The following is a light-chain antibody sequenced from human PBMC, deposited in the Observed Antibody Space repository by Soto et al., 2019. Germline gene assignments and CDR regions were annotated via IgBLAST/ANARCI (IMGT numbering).Light chain of an antibody. J-gene: IGLJ2*01. CDR3: SSYTSSSTLEVL. V-gene: IGLV2-14*01. Sequence: QSALTQPASVSGSPGQSITISCTGAISDIGFYDYVSWYQQHPGKAPKLLIYEVTNRPSGVSNRFSGSKSGNTASLTISGLQAEDEADYYCSSYTSSSTLEVLFGGGTKLTVL. CDR1: ISDIGFYDY. CDR2: EVT.